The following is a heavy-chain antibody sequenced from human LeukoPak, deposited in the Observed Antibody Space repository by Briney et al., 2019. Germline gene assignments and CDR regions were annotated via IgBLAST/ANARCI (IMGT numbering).Heavy chain of an antibody. CDR3: ARSNNDGDYLGVGFDC. CDR1: GYTFISYA. CDR2: INTNTGNP. V-gene: IGHV7-4-1*02. J-gene: IGHJ5*01. Sequence: ASVKVSCKASGYTFISYAMNWVRQAPGQGLEWMGWINTNTGNPTYAQGFTGRFVFSLDTSVSTAYLQVSSLQAEDTAVYYCARSNNDGDYLGVGFDCWGQGTLVTVSS. D-gene: IGHD4-17*01.